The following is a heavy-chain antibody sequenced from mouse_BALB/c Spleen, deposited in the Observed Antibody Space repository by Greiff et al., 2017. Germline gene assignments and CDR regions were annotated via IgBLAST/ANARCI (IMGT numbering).Heavy chain of an antibody. CDR3: ARSYYYGSSYAWFAY. J-gene: IGHJ3*01. CDR2: INPSNGRT. V-gene: IGHV1S81*02. D-gene: IGHD1-1*01. CDR1: GYTFTSYW. Sequence: QVQLKQPGAELVKPGASVKLSCKASGYTFTSYWMHWVKQRPGQGLEWIGEINPSNGRTNYNEKFKSKATLTVDKSSSTAYMQLSSLTSEDSAVYYCARSYYYGSSYAWFAYWGQGTLVTVSA.